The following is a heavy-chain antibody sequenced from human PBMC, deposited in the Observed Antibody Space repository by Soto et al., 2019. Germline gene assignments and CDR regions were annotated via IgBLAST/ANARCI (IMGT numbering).Heavy chain of an antibody. Sequence: QVQLVESGGGVVQPGRSLRLSCAASGFTFKTYGIHWVRQAPGKGLEWVAVISYDGTKKYYVDSVKGRFTLSRDNSKNTVYLQMNSLRAEDTAVYFCAKGYIVYDFDTAFDYWGQGVLVSVSS. D-gene: IGHD5-12*01. CDR1: GFTFKTYG. V-gene: IGHV3-30*18. CDR3: AKGYIVYDFDTAFDY. J-gene: IGHJ4*02. CDR2: ISYDGTKK.